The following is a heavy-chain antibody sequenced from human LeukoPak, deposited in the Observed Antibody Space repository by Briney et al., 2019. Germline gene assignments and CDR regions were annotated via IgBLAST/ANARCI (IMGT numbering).Heavy chain of an antibody. J-gene: IGHJ6*02. CDR3: PAYCSRTSCYGTYYYYYYGMDV. V-gene: IGHV1-24*01. D-gene: IGHD2-2*01. CDR1: GYTLTELS. Sequence: GASVKVSCKVSGYTLTELSMHGVRQAPGKGLEWMGGFDPEDGETIYAQKFQGRVTMTEDTSTDTAYMELSSLRSEDTAVYYCPAYCSRTSCYGTYYYYYYGMDVWGQGTTVTVSS. CDR2: FDPEDGET.